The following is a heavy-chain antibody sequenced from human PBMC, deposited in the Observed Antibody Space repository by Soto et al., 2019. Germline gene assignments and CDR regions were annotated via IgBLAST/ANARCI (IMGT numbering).Heavy chain of an antibody. CDR1: GFTFDDYT. J-gene: IGHJ6*02. CDR3: AKDIGRWELLVGMDV. V-gene: IGHV3-43*01. Sequence: GGSLRLSCAASGFTFDDYTMHWVRQAPGKGLEWVSLISWDGGSTYYVDSVKGRFTISRDNSKNSLYLQMNSLRTEDTALYYCAKDIGRWELLVGMDVWGQGTTVTVSS. D-gene: IGHD1-26*01. CDR2: ISWDGGST.